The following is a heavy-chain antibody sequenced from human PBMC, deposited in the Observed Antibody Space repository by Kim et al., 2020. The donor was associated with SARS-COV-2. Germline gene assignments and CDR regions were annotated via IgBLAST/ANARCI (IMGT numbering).Heavy chain of an antibody. Sequence: SVKGRFTISRDRSKNTMYVQMDSLRPDDTAFYYCARRLYYHAGIYYPFGFWGQGTLVTVSS. V-gene: IGHV3-30*01. D-gene: IGHD1-26*01. CDR3: ARRLYYHAGIYYPFGF. J-gene: IGHJ4*02.